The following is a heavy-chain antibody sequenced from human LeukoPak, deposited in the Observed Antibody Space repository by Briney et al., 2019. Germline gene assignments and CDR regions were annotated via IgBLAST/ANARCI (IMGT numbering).Heavy chain of an antibody. D-gene: IGHD6-13*01. CDR2: IYYSGST. CDR1: GGSINSGGYY. CDR3: ARLESYSSSWEIYSD. J-gene: IGHJ4*02. Sequence: SQTLSLTCTVSGGSINSGGYYWSWIRQHPGKGLEWIGYIYYSGSTYYNPSLKSRVTISVDTSKRQFSLKLNSVTAADTAVYYCARLESYSSSWEIYSDWGQGTLVTVSS. V-gene: IGHV4-31*03.